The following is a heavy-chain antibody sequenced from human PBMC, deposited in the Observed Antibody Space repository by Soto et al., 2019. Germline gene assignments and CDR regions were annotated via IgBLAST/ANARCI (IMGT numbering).Heavy chain of an antibody. D-gene: IGHD3-22*01. CDR2: IYPGDSDT. Sequence: GESLKISCKGSGYSFTSYWIAWVRQMPGKGLEWMGIIYPGDSDTRYSPSFQGQVTISADKSISTAFLQWSRLKASDTAIFYCARTYYYDSSDYYPFDFWGQGTLVTVSS. CDR3: ARTYYYDSSDYYPFDF. CDR1: GYSFTSYW. J-gene: IGHJ4*02. V-gene: IGHV5-51*01.